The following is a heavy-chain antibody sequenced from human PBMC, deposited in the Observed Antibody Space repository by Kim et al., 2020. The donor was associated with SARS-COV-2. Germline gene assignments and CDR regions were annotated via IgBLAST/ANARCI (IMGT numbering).Heavy chain of an antibody. Sequence: SETLSLTCAVYGGSFSGYYWSWIRQPPGKGLEWIGEINHSGSTNYNPSLKSRVTISVDTSKNQFSLKLSSVTAADTAVYYCARGPPLFVVVVAATGVRFDPWGQGTLVTVSS. CDR2: INHSGST. D-gene: IGHD2-15*01. CDR1: GGSFSGYY. CDR3: ARGPPLFVVVVAATGVRFDP. V-gene: IGHV4-34*01. J-gene: IGHJ5*02.